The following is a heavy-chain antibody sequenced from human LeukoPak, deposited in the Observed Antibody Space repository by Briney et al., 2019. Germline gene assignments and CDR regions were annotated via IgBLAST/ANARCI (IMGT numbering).Heavy chain of an antibody. V-gene: IGHV3-23*01. CDR2: ISGSADNT. J-gene: IGHJ4*02. Sequence: GGSLRLSCAASGFTFSSYAMSWVRQAPGKGLEWVSTISGSADNTNYAEAVKGRFTISRDNSKNTMYLQMNSLRAEDTAVYYCAKQGFGCWGQGTLVTVSS. CDR3: AKQGFGC. CDR1: GFTFSSYA.